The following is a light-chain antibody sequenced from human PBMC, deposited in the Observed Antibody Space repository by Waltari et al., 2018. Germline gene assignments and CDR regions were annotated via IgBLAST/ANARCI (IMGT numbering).Light chain of an antibody. CDR1: SSHVGSNY. V-gene: IGLV1-51*01. CDR3: ATWDASLSAWV. J-gene: IGLJ3*02. Sequence: QSVLTQPPSVSAAPGQKVTISCSGSSSHVGSNYVAWYQQLPGTAPKVLIYDNTQRPSGIPDRFFGSKSGTSGTLGITGLQTGDEADYYCATWDASLSAWVFGGGTKLTVL. CDR2: DNT.